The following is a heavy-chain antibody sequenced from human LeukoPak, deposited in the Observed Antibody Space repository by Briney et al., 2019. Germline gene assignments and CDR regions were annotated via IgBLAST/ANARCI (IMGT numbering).Heavy chain of an antibody. CDR1: GYTFTGYY. CDR2: INPSGGST. V-gene: IGHV1-46*01. J-gene: IGHJ5*02. Sequence: ASVKVSCKTSGYTFTGYYMHWVRQAPGQGLEWMGIINPSGGSTSYAQKFQGRVTMTRDMSTSTVYMELSSLRSEDTAVYYCATENSSRYQNWFDPGAREPWSPSPQ. D-gene: IGHD3-22*01. CDR3: ATENSSRYQNWFDP.